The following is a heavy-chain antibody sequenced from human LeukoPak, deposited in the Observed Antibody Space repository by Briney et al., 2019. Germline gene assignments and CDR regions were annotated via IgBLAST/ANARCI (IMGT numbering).Heavy chain of an antibody. V-gene: IGHV3-7*01. J-gene: IGHJ4*02. D-gene: IGHD3-10*01. CDR1: GFTFSSYW. CDR3: ARDHRSGPSYYFDY. Sequence: GGSLRLSCAASGFTFSSYWMSWVRQAPGKGLEWVANIKQDGSEKYYVDSVKGRFTISRDNAKNSLYLQMNSLRAEDTAVYYCARDHRSGPSYYFDYWGQGTLVTVSS. CDR2: IKQDGSEK.